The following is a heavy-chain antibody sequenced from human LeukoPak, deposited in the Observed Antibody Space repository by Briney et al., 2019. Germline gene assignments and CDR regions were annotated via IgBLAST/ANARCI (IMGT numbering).Heavy chain of an antibody. CDR3: ARDLYSSSWSDY. CDR2: IYHSGST. J-gene: IGHJ4*02. CDR1: GYSISSGYY. V-gene: IGHV4-38-2*02. Sequence: SETLSLTCTVSGYSISSGYYWGWIRQPPGKGLEWIGSIYHSGSTYYNPSLKSRVTISVDTSKNQFSLKLSSVTAADTAVYYCARDLYSSSWSDYWGQGTLVTVSS. D-gene: IGHD6-13*01.